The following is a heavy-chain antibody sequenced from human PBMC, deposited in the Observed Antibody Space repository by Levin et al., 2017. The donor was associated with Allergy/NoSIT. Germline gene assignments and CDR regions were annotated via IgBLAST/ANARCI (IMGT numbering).Heavy chain of an antibody. Sequence: GESLKISCSTSGFTFDDYTMTWFRQAPGKGLEWVGFITSNTYGATTQYAASVTGRFTISRDDSKSVSYLQMNSLKTEDTDVYFCAKALYTTMVYFDYWGQGTRVTVSS. CDR1: GFTFDDYT. J-gene: IGHJ4*02. D-gene: IGHD5-18*01. CDR3: AKALYTTMVYFDY. V-gene: IGHV3-49*03. CDR2: ITSNTYGATT.